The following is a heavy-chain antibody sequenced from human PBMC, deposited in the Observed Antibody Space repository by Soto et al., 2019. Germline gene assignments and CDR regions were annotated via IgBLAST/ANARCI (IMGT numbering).Heavy chain of an antibody. CDR3: AREEVRGIIRWFDP. V-gene: IGHV3-21*06. Sequence: PGGSLRLSCAASGFAFSEYSMAWVRQAPGKGPEWVSYISGSSGVIYYVDSVKGRFTVSRDNAKNSLFLQMNSLRQEDTAVYYCAREEVRGIIRWFDPWGQGTRVTASS. CDR1: GFAFSEYS. CDR2: ISGSSGVI. J-gene: IGHJ5*02. D-gene: IGHD3-10*01.